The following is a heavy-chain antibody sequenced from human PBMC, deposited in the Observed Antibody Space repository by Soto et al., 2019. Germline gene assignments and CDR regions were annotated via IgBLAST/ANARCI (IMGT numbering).Heavy chain of an antibody. CDR1: GGTFSSYT. V-gene: IGHV1-69*08. CDR3: ARDLDNYYGSGSYYGCWFDP. D-gene: IGHD3-10*01. J-gene: IGHJ5*02. CDR2: ISTILGIA. Sequence: QVQLVQSGAEVKKPGASVRLSCKASGGTFSSYTISWVRQAPGQGLEWMGRISTILGIANYAQKFQGRVTITADKSTSTAYMELSSLRSEDTAVYYCARDLDNYYGSGSYYGCWFDPWGQGTLVTVSS.